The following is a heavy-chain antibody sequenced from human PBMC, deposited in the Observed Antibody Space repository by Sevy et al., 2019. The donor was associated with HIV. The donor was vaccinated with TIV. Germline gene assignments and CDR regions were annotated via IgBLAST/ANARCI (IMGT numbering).Heavy chain of an antibody. D-gene: IGHD3-3*01. J-gene: IGHJ4*02. CDR2: IYWDDNK. CDR3: AHRSPKDFDVWRCYDVSSLFDY. CDR1: GVSLSTAGVG. V-gene: IGHV2-5*02. Sequence: NFSRSGPTLAKPTQTLTLTCTFSGVSLSTAGVGVGWIRQPPGKALEWLALIYWDDNKRYSPSVKNRLTITKDTSKNQVVLTMTNMDPVDSATYFCAHRSPKDFDVWRCYDVSSLFDYWGQGSLVTVSS.